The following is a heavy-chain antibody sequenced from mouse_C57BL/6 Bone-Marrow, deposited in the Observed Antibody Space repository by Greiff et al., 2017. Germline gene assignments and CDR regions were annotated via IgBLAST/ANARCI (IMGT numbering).Heavy chain of an antibody. CDR1: GFTFSSYA. V-gene: IGHV5-4*03. D-gene: IGHD1-1*01. J-gene: IGHJ2*01. Sequence: EVKLVESGGGLVKPGGSLKLSCAASGFTFSSYAMSWVRQTPEKRLEWVATISDGGSYTYYPDNVKGRFTISRDNAKNNLYLQMSHLKSEDTAMYDCARALITAVSYFDYWGQGTTLTVSS. CDR2: ISDGGSYT. CDR3: ARALITAVSYFDY.